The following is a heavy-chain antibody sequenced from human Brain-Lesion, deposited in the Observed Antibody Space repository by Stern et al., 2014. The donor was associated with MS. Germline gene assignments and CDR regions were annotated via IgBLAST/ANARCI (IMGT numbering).Heavy chain of an antibody. J-gene: IGHJ6*02. Sequence: MQLVESGAEVKKPGASVKVSCKVSGYTLTELSMHWVRQAPGKGLEWMGSFDPEDGETIYAQKFQGRVTMTEDTYTDTAYMELSSLRSEDTAVYYCATGDFRQQLVPGPYYFYGMDVWGQGTTVTVSS. V-gene: IGHV1-24*01. CDR3: ATGDFRQQLVPGPYYFYGMDV. CDR2: FDPEDGET. CDR1: GYTLTELS. D-gene: IGHD6-13*01.